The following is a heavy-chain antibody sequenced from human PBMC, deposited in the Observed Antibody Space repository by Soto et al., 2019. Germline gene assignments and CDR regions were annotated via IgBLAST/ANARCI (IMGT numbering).Heavy chain of an antibody. V-gene: IGHV3-74*01. CDR2: INSDGSST. CDR1: GFTFSSYW. Sequence: HPGGSLRLSCAASGFTFSSYWMHWVRQAPGKGLVWVSRINSDGSSTSYADSVKGRFTISRDNAKNTLYLQMNSLRAEDTAVYYCARDPNLGYSSSWYINGMDVWGQGTTVTVSS. D-gene: IGHD6-13*01. J-gene: IGHJ6*02. CDR3: ARDPNLGYSSSWYINGMDV.